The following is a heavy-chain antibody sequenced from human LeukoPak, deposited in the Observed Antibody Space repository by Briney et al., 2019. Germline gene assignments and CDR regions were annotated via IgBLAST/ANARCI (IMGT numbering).Heavy chain of an antibody. CDR3: ARTPRYSSGWEDAFDI. V-gene: IGHV4-39*07. CDR1: GGSISSSSYY. CDR2: IYYSGST. J-gene: IGHJ3*02. D-gene: IGHD6-19*01. Sequence: PSETLSLTCTVSGGSISSSSYYWGWIRQPPGKGLEWIGSIYYSGSTYYNPSLKSRVTISVDTSKNQFSLKLSSVTAADTAVYYCARTPRYSSGWEDAFDIWGQGTMVTVSS.